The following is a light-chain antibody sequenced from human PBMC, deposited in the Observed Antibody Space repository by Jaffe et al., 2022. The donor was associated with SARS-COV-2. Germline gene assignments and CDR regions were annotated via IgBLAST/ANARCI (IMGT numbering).Light chain of an antibody. CDR2: GAS. Sequence: DTQLTQSPSSLSASVGDRVTITCRANQGINSYLAWYQQKAGKAPNLLIYGASSLQTGVPSRFSGSGSGTEFTLTISSLQPEDSATYYCHQLNSYPYTFGQGTKLEIK. J-gene: IGKJ2*01. CDR3: HQLNSYPYT. CDR1: QGINSY. V-gene: IGKV1-9*01.